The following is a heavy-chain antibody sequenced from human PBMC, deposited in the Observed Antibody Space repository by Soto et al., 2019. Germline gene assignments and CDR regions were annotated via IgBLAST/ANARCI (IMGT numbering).Heavy chain of an antibody. V-gene: IGHV1-69*04. D-gene: IGHD2-2*01. Sequence: SVKVSCKASGGTFSSYTISWVRQAPGQGLEWMGRIIPILGIANYAQKFQGRVTITADKSTSTAYMELSSLRSEDTAVYYCARDRGIVVVPAAILTFDIWGQGTMVTVSS. CDR3: ARDRGIVVVPAAILTFDI. CDR1: GGTFSSYT. J-gene: IGHJ3*02. CDR2: IIPILGIA.